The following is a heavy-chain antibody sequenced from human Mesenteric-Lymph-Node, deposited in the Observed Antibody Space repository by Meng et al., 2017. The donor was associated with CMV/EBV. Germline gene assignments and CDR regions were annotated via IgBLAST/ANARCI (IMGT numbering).Heavy chain of an antibody. CDR3: ARDLYYYDSSGPLGD. CDR1: GYTFTNYD. J-gene: IGHJ4*02. V-gene: IGHV1-2*02. Sequence: ASVKVSCKASGYTFTNYDINWVRQATGQGLEWMGWINPNSGGTNYAQKFQGRVTMTRDTSISTAYMELSRLRSDDTAVYYCARDLYYYDSSGPLGDWGQGTLVTVSS. D-gene: IGHD3-22*01. CDR2: INPNSGGT.